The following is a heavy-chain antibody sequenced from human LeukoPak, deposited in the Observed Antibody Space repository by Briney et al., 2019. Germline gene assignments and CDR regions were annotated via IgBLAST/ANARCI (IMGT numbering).Heavy chain of an antibody. CDR1: GDSISSYQ. V-gene: IGHV4-4*07. Sequence: ETLSLTCTVSGDSISSYQWSWIRQPAGKGLEWIGIIYSSGNTNYNPSLKSRVTMSVDTSKNQFSLKLSSVTAADTAIYYCARDLVVVPLVMGTRDAFDVWGQGTIVTVSA. J-gene: IGHJ3*01. CDR2: IYSSGNT. D-gene: IGHD2-2*01. CDR3: ARDLVVVPLVMGTRDAFDV.